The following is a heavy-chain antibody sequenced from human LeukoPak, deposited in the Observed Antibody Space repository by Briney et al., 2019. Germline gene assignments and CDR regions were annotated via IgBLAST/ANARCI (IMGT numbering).Heavy chain of an antibody. CDR3: ASGRGMATISYYFDY. D-gene: IGHD5-24*01. CDR1: GFTFDDYG. CDR2: INWNGGST. V-gene: IGHV3-20*01. Sequence: GGSLRLSCAASGFTFDDYGMSWVRQAPGKGLEWVSGINWNGGSTGYADSVKGRFTISRDNAKNSLYLQMNSLRAEDTALYHCASGRGMATISYYFDYWGQGTLVTVSS. J-gene: IGHJ4*02.